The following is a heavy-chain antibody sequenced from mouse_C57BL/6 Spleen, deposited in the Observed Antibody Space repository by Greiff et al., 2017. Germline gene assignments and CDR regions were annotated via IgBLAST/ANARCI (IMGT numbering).Heavy chain of an antibody. CDR2: IYPKDGST. J-gene: IGHJ2*01. Sequence: VQLQQSEAVLVKPGASVKISCKVSGYTFTDHNINWVKQRHEQGLEWIGYIYPKDGSTKYNEKFKGKATLTGDKASSTAYMQLNSLTSEDSAVYFCARYYYGSSDYWGQGTTLTVSS. D-gene: IGHD1-1*01. CDR1: GYTFTDHN. V-gene: IGHV1-78*01. CDR3: ARYYYGSSDY.